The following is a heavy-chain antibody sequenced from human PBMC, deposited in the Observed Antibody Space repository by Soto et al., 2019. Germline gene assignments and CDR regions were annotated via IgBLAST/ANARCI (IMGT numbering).Heavy chain of an antibody. D-gene: IGHD3-22*01. Sequence: SVKVSCKASGGTFSSYAISWVRQAPGQGLEWMGGIIPIFGTANYAQKFQGRVTITADESTSTAYMELSSLRSEDTAVYYCARDPDSSGYDPGWFDPWGQGTLVTVSS. CDR1: GGTFSSYA. CDR2: IIPIFGTA. V-gene: IGHV1-69*13. CDR3: ARDPDSSGYDPGWFDP. J-gene: IGHJ5*02.